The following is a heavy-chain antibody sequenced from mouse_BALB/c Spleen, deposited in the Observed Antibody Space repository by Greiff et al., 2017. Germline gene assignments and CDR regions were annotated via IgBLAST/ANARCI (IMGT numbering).Heavy chain of an antibody. Sequence: EVQRVESGGGLVKPGGSLKLSCAASGFTFSDYYMYWVRQTPEKRQEWVATISDGGSYTYYPDSVKGRFTISRDNAKNNLYLQMSSLKSEDTAMYYCARDRSHAMDYGGQGASVTVAA. CDR3: ARDRSHAMDY. CDR2: ISDGGSYT. CDR1: GFTFSDYY. J-gene: IGHJ4*01. V-gene: IGHV5-4*02.